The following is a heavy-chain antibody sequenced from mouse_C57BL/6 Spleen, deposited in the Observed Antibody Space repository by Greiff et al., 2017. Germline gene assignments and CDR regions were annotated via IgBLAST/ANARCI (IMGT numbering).Heavy chain of an antibody. J-gene: IGHJ2*01. D-gene: IGHD1-1*01. CDR1: GYSITSGYY. CDR2: ISYDGSN. V-gene: IGHV3-6*01. Sequence: EVQLVESGPGLVKPSQSLSLTCSVTGYSITSGYYWNWIRQFPGNKLEWMGYISYDGSNNYNPSLKNRISITRDTSKNQFFLKLNSVTTEDTATYYCASSVYYGSSPPFGYWGQGTTLTVSS. CDR3: ASSVYYGSSPPFGY.